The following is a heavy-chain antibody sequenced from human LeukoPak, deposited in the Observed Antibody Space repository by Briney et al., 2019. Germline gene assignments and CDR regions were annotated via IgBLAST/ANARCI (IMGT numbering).Heavy chain of an antibody. CDR2: IIPIFGTA. J-gene: IGHJ5*02. CDR3: ARALYGGDAANWFDP. Sequence: SVKVSCKASGGTFSSYAISWVRQAPGQGLEWMGGIIPIFGTANYAQKFQGRVTITTDESTSTAYLELNSLRSEDTAVYYCARALYGGDAANWFDPWGQGTLVTVSS. V-gene: IGHV1-69*05. D-gene: IGHD4-23*01. CDR1: GGTFSSYA.